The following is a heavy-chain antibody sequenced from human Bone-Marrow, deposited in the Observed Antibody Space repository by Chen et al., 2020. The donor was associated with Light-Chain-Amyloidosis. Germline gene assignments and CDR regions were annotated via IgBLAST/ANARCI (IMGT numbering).Heavy chain of an antibody. CDR1: GYTFTGYP. J-gene: IGHJ6*02. Sequence: QVQLVQSGAEVKKPGASVKVPCEASGYTFTGYPMHWVRQAPGQGLEWMGWINPNSDSTIYAQKFQGRVTMTRDTSISTVYMELSRLRSDDTAVYYCARGLHCSNTNCYLEFYYNAMDVWGQGTTVTVSS. CDR2: INPNSDST. V-gene: IGHV1-2*02. CDR3: ARGLHCSNTNCYLEFYYNAMDV. D-gene: IGHD2-2*01.